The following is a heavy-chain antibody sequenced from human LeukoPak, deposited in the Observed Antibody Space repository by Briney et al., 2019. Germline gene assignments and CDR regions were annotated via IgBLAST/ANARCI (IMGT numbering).Heavy chain of an antibody. V-gene: IGHV4-39*01. CDR1: GDSISSSSYY. D-gene: IGHD3/OR15-3a*01. Sequence: SETLSLTCTVSGDSISSSSYYWGWIRQPPGKGLEWIGSIYYSGNTYYNASLKSQVSISIDTSKNQFSLRLTSVTAADTAVYYCAGQTGSGLFILPGGQGTLVTVSS. CDR3: AGQTGSGLFILP. J-gene: IGHJ4*02. CDR2: IYYSGNT.